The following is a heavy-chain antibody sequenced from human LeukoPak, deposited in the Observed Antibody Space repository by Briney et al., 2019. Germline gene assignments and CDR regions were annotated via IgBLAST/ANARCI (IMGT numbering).Heavy chain of an antibody. Sequence: PGGSLRLSCAASGFTFSSYWMSWVRQAPGKGLEWVANIKQDGSEKYYVDSVKGRFTISRDNAKNSLYLQMNSLRAEDTAVYYCAKRSVGATNYFDYWGQGTLVTVSS. CDR2: IKQDGSEK. D-gene: IGHD1-26*01. J-gene: IGHJ4*02. V-gene: IGHV3-7*03. CDR3: AKRSVGATNYFDY. CDR1: GFTFSSYW.